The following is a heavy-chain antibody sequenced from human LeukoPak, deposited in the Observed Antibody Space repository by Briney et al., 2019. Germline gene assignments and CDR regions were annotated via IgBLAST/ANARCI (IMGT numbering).Heavy chain of an antibody. D-gene: IGHD2-8*01. J-gene: IGHJ4*02. CDR3: ARDEWRRFDY. V-gene: IGHV4-34*01. CDR1: GGSFGGYY. Sequence: PSETLSLTCAVYGGSFGGYYWSWIRQPPGKGLEWIGEINHSGSTNYNPSLKSRVTMSVDTSKNQFSLKLSSVTAADTAVYYCARDEWRRFDYWGQGTLVTVSS. CDR2: INHSGST.